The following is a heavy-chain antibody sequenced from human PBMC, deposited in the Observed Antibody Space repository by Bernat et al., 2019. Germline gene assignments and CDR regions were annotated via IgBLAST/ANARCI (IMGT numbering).Heavy chain of an antibody. CDR1: GFSVSNARMG. J-gene: IGHJ3*02. Sequence: QVTLKESGPGLVKSTETLTLTCTVSGFSVSNARMGVSWIRQPPGKALEWLAYIFSNDEKSYSPSLKSRLTISNDTSKSQVVLIMTNMDPVDTATYYCARIPANQGFAFDIWGQGTMVTVSS. CDR2: IFSNDEK. V-gene: IGHV2-26*01. CDR3: ARIPANQGFAFDI.